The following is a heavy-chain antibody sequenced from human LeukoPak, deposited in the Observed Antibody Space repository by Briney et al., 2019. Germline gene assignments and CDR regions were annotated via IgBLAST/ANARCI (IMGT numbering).Heavy chain of an antibody. D-gene: IGHD3-10*01. J-gene: IGHJ5*02. CDR2: IKQDGSVI. V-gene: IGHV3-7*01. CDR1: GFTFSSHW. Sequence: GGSLRLSCAASGFTFSSHWMSWVRQAPGKGLEWVANIKQDGSVIYYVDSVKGRFTISRDNAKNSLYLQMNSLRSEDTAVYYCARDGWSYDLSWGEGTLVTVSS. CDR3: ARDGWSYDLS.